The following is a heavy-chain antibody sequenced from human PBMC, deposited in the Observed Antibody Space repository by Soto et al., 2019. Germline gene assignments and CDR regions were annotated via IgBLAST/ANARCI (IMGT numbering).Heavy chain of an antibody. J-gene: IGHJ4*02. CDR3: ARVFEYSSSSGPSDY. V-gene: IGHV1-2*02. CDR1: GYTFTGYY. Sequence: ASVKVSCKASGYTFTGYYMHWVRQAPGQGLEWMGWINPNSGGTNCAQKFQGRVTMTRDTSISTAYMELSRLRSDDTAVYYCARVFEYSSSSGPSDYWGQGTLVTVSS. CDR2: INPNSGGT. D-gene: IGHD6-6*01.